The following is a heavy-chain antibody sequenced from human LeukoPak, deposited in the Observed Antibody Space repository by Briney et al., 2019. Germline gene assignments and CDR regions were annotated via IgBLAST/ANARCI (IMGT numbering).Heavy chain of an antibody. CDR1: GFTFSSYG. V-gene: IGHV3-30*02. CDR3: AREYGNDYSYYMDV. CDR2: IRYDGSNK. Sequence: GGSQRLSCASSGFTFSSYGMHCVPQAPGKGLEWVAFIRYDGSNKYYADSVKGRFTISRDNSKNTLYLQMNSLRAEDTAVYYCAREYGNDYSYYMDVWGKGTPVTVSS. D-gene: IGHD1-14*01. J-gene: IGHJ6*03.